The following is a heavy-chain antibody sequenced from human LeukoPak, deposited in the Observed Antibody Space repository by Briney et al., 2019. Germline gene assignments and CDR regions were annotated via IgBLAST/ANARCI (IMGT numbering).Heavy chain of an antibody. Sequence: EASVKVSCKTSGYTFSNFYISWVRQAPGQGLEWMGWISGYNGNTNYAQKYQGRVTMTTDTSTSTAYMELRSLRSDDTAVYYCARLLRGYSGYDLFDYWGQGTLVTVSS. J-gene: IGHJ4*02. V-gene: IGHV1-18*01. D-gene: IGHD5-12*01. CDR3: ARLLRGYSGYDLFDY. CDR2: ISGYNGNT. CDR1: GYTFSNFY.